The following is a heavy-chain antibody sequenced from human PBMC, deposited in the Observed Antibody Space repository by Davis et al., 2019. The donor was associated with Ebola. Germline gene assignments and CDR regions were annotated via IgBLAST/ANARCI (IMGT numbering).Heavy chain of an antibody. Sequence: SLKISCAASGFTFDDYAMHWVRQAPGKGLEWVSGISWNSGSIGYADSVKGRFTISRDNAKNSLYLQMNSLRAEDTAVYYCARDYYDSWGQGTMVTVSS. J-gene: IGHJ3*01. D-gene: IGHD3-22*01. V-gene: IGHV3-9*01. CDR2: ISWNSGSI. CDR3: ARDYYDS. CDR1: GFTFDDYA.